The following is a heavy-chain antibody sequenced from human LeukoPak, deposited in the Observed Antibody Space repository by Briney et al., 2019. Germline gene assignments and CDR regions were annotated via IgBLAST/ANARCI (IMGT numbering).Heavy chain of an antibody. J-gene: IGHJ4*02. Sequence: GASVKVSCKASGDTFSSYAISWVRQAPGQGLEWMGGIIPIFGTASYAQKFQGRVTITADESTSTAYMELSSLRSEDTAVYYCATPLYSYGSPFDYWGQGTLVTVSS. V-gene: IGHV1-69*13. CDR1: GDTFSSYA. D-gene: IGHD5-18*01. CDR3: ATPLYSYGSPFDY. CDR2: IIPIFGTA.